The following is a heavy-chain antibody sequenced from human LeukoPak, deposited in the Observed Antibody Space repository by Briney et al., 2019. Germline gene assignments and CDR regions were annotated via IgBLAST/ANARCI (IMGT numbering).Heavy chain of an antibody. D-gene: IGHD3-22*01. CDR1: GFTFSSYE. CDR3: AKATTPLTMIGSYFDY. CDR2: ISSSGSTI. J-gene: IGHJ4*02. V-gene: IGHV3-48*03. Sequence: PGGSLRLSCAASGFTFSSYEMNWVRQAPGKGLEWVSYISSSGSTIYYADSVKGRFTISRDNAKNTLYLQMNSLRAEDTAVYYCAKATTPLTMIGSYFDYWGQGTLVTVSS.